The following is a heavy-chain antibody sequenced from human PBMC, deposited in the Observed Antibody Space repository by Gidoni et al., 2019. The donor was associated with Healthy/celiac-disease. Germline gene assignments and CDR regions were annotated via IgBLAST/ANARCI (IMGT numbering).Heavy chain of an antibody. CDR1: GFTFSSYG. J-gene: IGHJ3*02. CDR2: IWYDGSNK. D-gene: IGHD4-17*01. Sequence: QVQLVESGGGVVQPGRSLRLPCAASGFTFSSYGMHWVRQAPGKGLEWVAVIWYDGSNKYYADSVKGRFTISRDNSKHTLYLQMNSLRAEDTAVYYCARDGAGGDYESGRAFDIWGQGTMVTVSS. CDR3: ARDGAGGDYESGRAFDI. V-gene: IGHV3-33*01.